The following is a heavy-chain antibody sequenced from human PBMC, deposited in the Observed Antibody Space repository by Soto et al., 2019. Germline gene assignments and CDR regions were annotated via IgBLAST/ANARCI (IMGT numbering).Heavy chain of an antibody. CDR3: ARYIPGVRYYGMDV. V-gene: IGHV3-23*01. D-gene: IGHD2-2*01. CDR2: IGESGTPT. J-gene: IGHJ6*02. Sequence: EVQLLESGGGLVQPGGSLRLSCAASGFTFSSYAMKWVRQAPGKGLEWVSLIGESGTPTYYADSVKGRFAISRDNSGNTRFLEMYSLRAEDAAVYYCARYIPGVRYYGMDVWGRGTTVTVSS. CDR1: GFTFSSYA.